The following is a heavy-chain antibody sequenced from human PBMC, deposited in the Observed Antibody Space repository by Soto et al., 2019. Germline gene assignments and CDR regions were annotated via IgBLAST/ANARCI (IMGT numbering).Heavy chain of an antibody. CDR1: GFTFSRHW. D-gene: IGHD1-1*01. CDR3: ARDNNWSYDY. V-gene: IGHV3-74*01. Sequence: GGSLRLCCAASGFTFSRHWVLWVRQAPGKGLVWVSHIGPDGSSTRDADSVQGRFTISRDNARNTLYLQMNSLRDEDTAVYYCARDNNWSYDYWGQGILVTVSS. CDR2: IGPDGSST. J-gene: IGHJ4*02.